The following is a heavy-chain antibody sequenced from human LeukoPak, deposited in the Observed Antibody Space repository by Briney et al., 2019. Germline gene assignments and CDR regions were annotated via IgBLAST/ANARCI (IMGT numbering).Heavy chain of an antibody. CDR3: ARRGNGSFYYFDD. CDR2: INPSGGST. J-gene: IGHJ4*02. CDR1: GYTFTDYY. Sequence: ASVKVSCKASGYTFTDYYMHWVRQAPGQGLEWMGIINPSGGSTSYAQKFQGRVTISVDTSRNHFSLKLTSVTAADTAVYYCARRGNGSFYYFDDWGQGTLVTVST. V-gene: IGHV1-46*01. D-gene: IGHD1-26*01.